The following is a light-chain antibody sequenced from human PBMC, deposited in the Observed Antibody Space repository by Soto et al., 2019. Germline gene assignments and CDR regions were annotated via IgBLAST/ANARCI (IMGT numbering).Light chain of an antibody. Sequence: DIQMTQSPSSLSASAGDRVTITCRASQRIDKFLGWYQQRPGKAPNLLISPASTLQPGVPSRFSGSGSGTDFTLTISSLQPEDFATYFCQHTYNLPCTVVQGATMEIK. CDR2: PAS. J-gene: IGKJ1*01. CDR3: QHTYNLPCT. V-gene: IGKV1-39*01. CDR1: QRIDKF.